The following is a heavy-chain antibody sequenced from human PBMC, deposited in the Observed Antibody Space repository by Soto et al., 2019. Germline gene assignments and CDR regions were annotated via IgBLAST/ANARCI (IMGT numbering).Heavy chain of an antibody. CDR2: INHSGSS. CDR3: ARGEITLLGGMDV. D-gene: IGHD3-10*01. CDR1: GGSFRGYY. J-gene: IGHJ6*02. Sequence: SETLSLTCTVSGGSFRGYYWGWVRQPPGRGLEWIGEINHSGSSNYHPSLKSRVTISVATSKNQFSLTVNSVTPADTAVYYCARGEITLLGGMDVWGQGTTVTVSS. V-gene: IGHV4-34*01.